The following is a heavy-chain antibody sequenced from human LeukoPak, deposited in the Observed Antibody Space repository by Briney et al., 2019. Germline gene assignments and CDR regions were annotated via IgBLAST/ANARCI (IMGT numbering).Heavy chain of an antibody. CDR2: IIPILGIA. V-gene: IGHV1-69*04. CDR3: ARDAVEYSSSSGGMDV. CDR1: GYTFTSYY. J-gene: IGHJ6*02. Sequence: SVKVSCKASGYTFTSYYMHWVRQAPGQGLEWMGRIIPILGIANYAQKFQGRVTITADKSTSTAYMELSSLRSEDTAVYYCARDAVEYSSSSGGMDVWGQGTTVTVSS. D-gene: IGHD6-6*01.